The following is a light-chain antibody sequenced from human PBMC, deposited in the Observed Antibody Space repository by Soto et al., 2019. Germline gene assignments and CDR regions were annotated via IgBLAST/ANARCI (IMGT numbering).Light chain of an antibody. CDR1: SGSIASNY. V-gene: IGLV6-57*01. CDR3: QSYDATNQV. CDR2: EDN. J-gene: IGLJ3*02. Sequence: NFMLTQPHSVSESPGKTVIISCTRSSGSIASNYVQWYQQRPGSSPTTVIYEDNQRPSRVPDRFSGSIDSSSNSASLTISGLETEDEADYYCQSYDATNQVFGGGTKLTVL.